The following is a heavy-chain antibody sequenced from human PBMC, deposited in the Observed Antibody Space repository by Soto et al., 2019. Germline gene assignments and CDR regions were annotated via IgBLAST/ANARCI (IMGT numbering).Heavy chain of an antibody. CDR2: IGPESGAT. J-gene: IGHJ4*02. CDR3: GRGRSGQIVVFY. Sequence: ASVKVSCKASGYTFTGHYIHWVRQAPEQGPEWMGEIGPESGATRYAQRFQGRVTMTRDMSITTVYMELNNLSPDDTAVYYCGRGRSGQIVVFYWGQGTPVTVFS. V-gene: IGHV1-2*02. CDR1: GYTFTGHY. D-gene: IGHD1-26*01.